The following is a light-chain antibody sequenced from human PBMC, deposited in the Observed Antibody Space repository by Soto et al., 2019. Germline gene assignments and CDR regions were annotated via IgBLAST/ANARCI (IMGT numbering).Light chain of an antibody. V-gene: IGKV3D-20*01. CDR3: QQYGRSSGYT. CDR1: QSVSSSY. CDR2: DAS. J-gene: IGKJ2*01. Sequence: EIVLTQSPATLSLSPGARATLSCGASQSVSSSYLAWYQQKPGLALRLLIYDASSRATGIPDRFSGSGSGTDFTLTTSRLAPDGLAVYYCQQYGRSSGYTVGKGTKLEIK.